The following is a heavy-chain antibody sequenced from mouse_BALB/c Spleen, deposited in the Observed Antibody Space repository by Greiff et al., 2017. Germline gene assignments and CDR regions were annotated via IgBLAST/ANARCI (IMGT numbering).Heavy chain of an antibody. CDR2: IDPANGNT. V-gene: IGHV14-3*02. J-gene: IGHJ3*01. CDR1: GFNIKDTY. CDR3: ARGFHPFAY. Sequence: EVKLVESGAELVKPGASVKLSCTASGFNIKDTYMHWVKQRPEQGLEWIGRIDPANGNTKYDPKFQGKATITADTSSNTAYLQLSSLTSEDTAVYYCARGFHPFAYWGQGTLVTVSA.